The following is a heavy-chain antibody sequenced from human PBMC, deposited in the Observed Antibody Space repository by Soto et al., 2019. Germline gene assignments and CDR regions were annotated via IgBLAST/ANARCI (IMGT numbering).Heavy chain of an antibody. CDR2: MSGSGGGT. CDR1: GFSFTNYA. J-gene: IGHJ6*02. CDR3: AGAYCSGTTCYGLYGMDV. D-gene: IGHD2-2*01. V-gene: IGHV3-23*01. Sequence: GVLRLSCAASGFSFTNYAMHWVRQASGKGLEWVSSMSGSGGGTYYADSVKGRFTISRDNSKNTLFLQMNSLRAEDTALYYCAGAYCSGTTCYGLYGMDVWGQGTTVTVSS.